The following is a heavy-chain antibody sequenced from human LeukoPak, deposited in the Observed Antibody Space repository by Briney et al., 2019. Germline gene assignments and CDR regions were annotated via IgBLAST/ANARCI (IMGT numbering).Heavy chain of an antibody. V-gene: IGHV3-30*02. CDR2: IRYDGSNK. CDR1: GFTFSSYG. CDR3: ARHDCSSTKCSHDF. J-gene: IGHJ4*02. D-gene: IGHD2-2*01. Sequence: GGSLRLSCAASGFTFSSYGMHWVRQAPGKGLEWVAFIRYDGSNKYYADSVKGRFTISRDNSKNTLYLQMNSLRAEDTAVYYCARHDCSSTKCSHDFWGQGTLVTVSP.